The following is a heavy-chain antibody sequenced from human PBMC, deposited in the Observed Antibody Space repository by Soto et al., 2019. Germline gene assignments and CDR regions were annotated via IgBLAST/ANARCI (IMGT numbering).Heavy chain of an antibody. CDR1: GGSISSYY. V-gene: IGHV4-59*01. Sequence: SETLSLTCTVSGGSISSYYWSWIRQPPGKGLEWIGYIYYSVSTNYNPSLKSRVTISVDTSKNQFSLKLSSVTAADTAVYYCARDSAYDSSGHDDFWGQGTLVTVSS. D-gene: IGHD3-22*01. J-gene: IGHJ4*02. CDR2: IYYSVST. CDR3: ARDSAYDSSGHDDF.